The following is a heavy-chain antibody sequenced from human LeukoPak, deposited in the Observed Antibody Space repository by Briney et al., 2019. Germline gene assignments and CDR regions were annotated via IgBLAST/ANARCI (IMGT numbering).Heavy chain of an antibody. CDR2: ISYDGSNK. CDR1: GFTFSSCG. J-gene: IGHJ5*02. V-gene: IGHV3-30*18. CDR3: AKGIAAAEGFDP. D-gene: IGHD6-13*01. Sequence: PGRCLRLSCAASGFTFSSCGMQWVHPPAGRGLEWVAVISYDGSNKYYADSVKGRFTISRDNSKSTLYLQMNRLRAEDTAGYYCAKGIAAAEGFDPWGQGTLVTVSS.